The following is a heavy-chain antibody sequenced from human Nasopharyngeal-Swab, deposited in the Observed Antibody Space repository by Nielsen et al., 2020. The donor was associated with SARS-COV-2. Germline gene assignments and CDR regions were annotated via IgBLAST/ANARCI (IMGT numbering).Heavy chain of an antibody. Sequence: GEALKISCAASGFIFSASAMHWVRQAPGKGLEWLGRIGDKDHNYATTYGASVKGRFTISRDDSKNTAFLQMDSLKTEDTALYYCARDGLDYDFWSAYFMDVWGHGTTVTVSS. CDR1: GFIFSASA. J-gene: IGHJ6*02. D-gene: IGHD3-3*01. CDR3: ARDGLDYDFWSAYFMDV. CDR2: IGDKDHNYAT. V-gene: IGHV3-73*01.